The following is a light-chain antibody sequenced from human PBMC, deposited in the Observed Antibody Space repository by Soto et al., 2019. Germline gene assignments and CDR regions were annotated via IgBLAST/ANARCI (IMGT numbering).Light chain of an antibody. J-gene: IGKJ2*01. CDR3: QQYDKWYT. CDR2: GAS. CDR1: QSVSSN. Sequence: ELVMTQSPATLSVSPGEGATLSCRASQSVSSNLAWYQHKPGQAPRLLIYGASTRATGIPARFSGGGSGTEFALTISSLQSEDFAIYYCQQYDKWYTFGQWTKLEIK. V-gene: IGKV3-15*01.